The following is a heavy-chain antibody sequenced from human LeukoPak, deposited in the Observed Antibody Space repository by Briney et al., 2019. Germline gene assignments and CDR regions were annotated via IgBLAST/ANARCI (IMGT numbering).Heavy chain of an antibody. CDR2: IKQDGSEK. CDR3: ARDDSGPDY. V-gene: IGHV3-7*03. Sequence: PGGSLRLSCATSGFTFSSHWMSWVRQAPGKGLEWVANIKQDGSEKYYVDSVKGRFTIFRDNAKNSLYLQMNSLRAGDTAVYYCARDDSGPDYWGQGTLVTVSS. J-gene: IGHJ4*02. D-gene: IGHD1-26*01. CDR1: GFTFSSHW.